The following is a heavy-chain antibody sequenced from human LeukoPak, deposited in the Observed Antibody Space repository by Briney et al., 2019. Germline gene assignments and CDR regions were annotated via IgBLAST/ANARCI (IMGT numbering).Heavy chain of an antibody. J-gene: IGHJ5*02. D-gene: IGHD6-13*01. V-gene: IGHV1-46*01. CDR1: GYTFTSYY. CDR2: INPSGGST. CDR3: ARDTGQQQLAANWFDP. Sequence: GASVKVSCKASGYTFTSYYMHWVRQAPGQGLEWMGIINPSGGSTSYAQKFQGRVTMTRDMPTSTVYMELSSLRSEDTAVYYCARDTGQQQLAANWFDPWGQGTLVTVSS.